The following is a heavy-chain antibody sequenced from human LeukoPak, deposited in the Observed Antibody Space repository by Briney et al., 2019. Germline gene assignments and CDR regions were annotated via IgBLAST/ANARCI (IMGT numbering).Heavy chain of an antibody. CDR3: ARGLDFWSGYHDY. D-gene: IGHD3-3*01. Sequence: TLSLTFPVSGGSISGGGYYWSWVRPHPGKGLEWIGYIYYSGSTYYNPSLKSRVTISVDTSKNQFSLKLSSVTAADTAVYYCARGLDFWSGYHDYWGQGTLVTVSS. CDR1: GGSISGGGYY. J-gene: IGHJ4*02. CDR2: IYYSGST. V-gene: IGHV4-31*03.